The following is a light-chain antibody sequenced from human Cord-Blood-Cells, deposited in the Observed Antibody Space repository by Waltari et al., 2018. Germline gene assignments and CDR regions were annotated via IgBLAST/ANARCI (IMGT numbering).Light chain of an antibody. CDR2: EVI. Sequence: QSALTQPPSASGSPGQSVTISCTGTSSDVGGYNYVSWYQQHPGKAPKLMIYEVIRRPSGGPYRFSGSKSGNTASLTVSGLQAEDEADYYCSSYAGSNNYVFGTGTKVTVL. CDR1: SSDVGGYNY. CDR3: SSYAGSNNYV. V-gene: IGLV2-8*01. J-gene: IGLJ1*01.